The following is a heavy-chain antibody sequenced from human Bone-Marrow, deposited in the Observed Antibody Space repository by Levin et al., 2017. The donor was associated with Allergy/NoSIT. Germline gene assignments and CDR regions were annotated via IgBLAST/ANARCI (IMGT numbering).Heavy chain of an antibody. CDR2: LSYDGSKE. V-gene: IGHV3-30*03. Sequence: GGSLRLSCEASGFTFKTYGMHWVRQAPGKGLEWVGGLSYDGSKEYYADSVKGRFTISRDNSKNTLYLQMSSLGGEDTAVYYCATIPVGTFYDILTGSTPVDYWGQGSLVTVSS. J-gene: IGHJ4*02. CDR1: GFTFKTYG. CDR3: ATIPVGTFYDILTGSTPVDY. D-gene: IGHD3-9*01.